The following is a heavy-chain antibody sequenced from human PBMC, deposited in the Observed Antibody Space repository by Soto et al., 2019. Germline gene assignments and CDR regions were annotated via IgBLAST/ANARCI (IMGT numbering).Heavy chain of an antibody. CDR1: GFTFDEYA. D-gene: IGHD3-3*01. CDR3: AKDISRGPTKNYDFWSGPDY. V-gene: IGHV3-43D*04. Sequence: GWSLRLSCAASGFTFDEYAMHWVRQPPGKGLEWVSLISWDGSNRYYADSVQGRFTISRDNSKYSLYLEMNSLRPEDTALYYCAKDISRGPTKNYDFWSGPDYWGQGTLVTVSS. J-gene: IGHJ4*02. CDR2: ISWDGSNR.